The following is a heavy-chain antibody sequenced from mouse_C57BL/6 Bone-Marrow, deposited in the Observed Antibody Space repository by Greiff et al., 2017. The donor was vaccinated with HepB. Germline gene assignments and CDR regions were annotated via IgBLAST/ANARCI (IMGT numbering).Heavy chain of an antibody. CDR2: ISSGSSTI. J-gene: IGHJ4*01. Sequence: EVQRVESGGGLVKPGGSLKLSCAASGFTFSDYGMHWVRQAPEKGLEWVAYISSGSSTIYYADTVKGRFTISRDNAKNTLFLQMTSLRSEDTAMYYCARPVLPGAMDYWGQGTSVTVSS. D-gene: IGHD1-1*01. V-gene: IGHV5-17*01. CDR3: ARPVLPGAMDY. CDR1: GFTFSDYG.